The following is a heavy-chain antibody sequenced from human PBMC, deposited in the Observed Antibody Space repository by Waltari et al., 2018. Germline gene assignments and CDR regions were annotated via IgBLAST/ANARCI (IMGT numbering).Heavy chain of an antibody. Sequence: EVQLVESGGGLVKPGGSLRLSCAASGFTFNTYTMTWVRQAPGKGLELISSISSTSSYIYYADSVKGRFTISRDNAKNSLYLQMSSLRAEDTAVYYCARDRISNSYYYYYSLDVWGQGTTVTVSS. D-gene: IGHD3-16*01. CDR2: ISSTSSYI. CDR3: ARDRISNSYYYYYSLDV. CDR1: GFTFNTYT. J-gene: IGHJ6*02. V-gene: IGHV3-21*01.